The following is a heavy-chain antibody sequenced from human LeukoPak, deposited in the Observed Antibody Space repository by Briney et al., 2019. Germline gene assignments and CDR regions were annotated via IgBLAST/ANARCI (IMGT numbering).Heavy chain of an antibody. CDR3: ARDRRVQQWLVFNWFDP. D-gene: IGHD6-19*01. CDR2: IYTSGST. CDR1: GGSISSGSYY. V-gene: IGHV4-61*02. Sequence: SETLSLTCTVSGGSISSGSYYWSWIRQPAGKGLEWIGRIYTSGSTNYNPSLKSRVTISVDTSKNQFSLKLSSVTAADTAVYYCARDRRVQQWLVFNWFDPWGQGTLVTVSS. J-gene: IGHJ5*02.